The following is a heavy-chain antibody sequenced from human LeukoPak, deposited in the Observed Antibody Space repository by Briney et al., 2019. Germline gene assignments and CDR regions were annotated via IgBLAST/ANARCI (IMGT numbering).Heavy chain of an antibody. CDR2: IKQDGSEK. CDR1: GFTFSSYW. Sequence: AGGSLRLSCAASGFTFSSYWMSWVRQAPGKGLEWVANIKQDGSEKYYVDSVKGRFTTFRDNAKNSLYLQMNSLRAEDTAVYYCARVVGSSFRYYYYYMDVWGKGTTVTVSS. D-gene: IGHD6-6*01. J-gene: IGHJ6*03. CDR3: ARVVGSSFRYYYYYMDV. V-gene: IGHV3-7*01.